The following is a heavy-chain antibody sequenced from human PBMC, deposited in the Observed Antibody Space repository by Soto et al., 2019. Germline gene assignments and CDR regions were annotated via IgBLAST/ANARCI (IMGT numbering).Heavy chain of an antibody. J-gene: IGHJ4*02. Sequence: NLSETLSLTCTVSGGSIGSYHWSWVRQPPGKGLEWIASVYYTGTTNYNPSLGSRVTISIDAPENQISLRLTSVTAADTAFYYCARDTVLTGMFDFWGQGTLVTVSS. CDR2: VYYTGTT. CDR3: ARDTVLTGMFDF. D-gene: IGHD4-17*01. CDR1: GGSIGSYH. V-gene: IGHV4-59*01.